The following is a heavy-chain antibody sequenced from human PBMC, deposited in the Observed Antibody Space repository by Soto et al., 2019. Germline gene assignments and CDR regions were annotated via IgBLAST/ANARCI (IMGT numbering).Heavy chain of an antibody. J-gene: IGHJ5*02. Sequence: EVQLVESGGTLVQPGGSLRLSCAASGFTFNTYWMHWVRQAPGTGLVLVSRINSDGTRTTYADSVKGRFTISRDNAKNTVYLQMNSLRAEDTAVYYCTTVATHSYNWLDPWGQGTLVTVSS. CDR1: GFTFNTYW. CDR3: TTVATHSYNWLDP. V-gene: IGHV3-74*01. D-gene: IGHD5-12*01. CDR2: INSDGTRT.